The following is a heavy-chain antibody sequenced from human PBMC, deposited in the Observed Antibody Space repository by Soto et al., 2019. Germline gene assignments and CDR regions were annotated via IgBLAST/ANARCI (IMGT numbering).Heavy chain of an antibody. CDR3: ARSRYSSGWGRTYYFDY. Sequence: ASVKVSCKASGYTFTGYYMHWVRQAPGQGLEWMGWINPNSGGTNYAQKFQGWVTMTRDTSISTAYMELSRLRSDDTAVYYCARSRYSSGWGRTYYFDYWGQGTLVTVSS. V-gene: IGHV1-2*04. CDR1: GYTFTGYY. CDR2: INPNSGGT. J-gene: IGHJ4*02. D-gene: IGHD6-19*01.